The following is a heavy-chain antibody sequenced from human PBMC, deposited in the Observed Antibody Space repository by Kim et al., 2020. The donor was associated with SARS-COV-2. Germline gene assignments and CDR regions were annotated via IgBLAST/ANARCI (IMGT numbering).Heavy chain of an antibody. D-gene: IGHD3-3*01. CDR2: ISSSSSYT. Sequence: GGSLRLSCAASGFTFSDYYMSWIRQAPGKGLEWVSYISSSSSYTNYADSVKGRFTISRDNAKNSLYLQMNSLRAEDTAVYYCARDRGYDFWSGYYEFDYWGQGTLVTVSS. V-gene: IGHV3-11*06. CDR3: ARDRGYDFWSGYYEFDY. CDR1: GFTFSDYY. J-gene: IGHJ4*02.